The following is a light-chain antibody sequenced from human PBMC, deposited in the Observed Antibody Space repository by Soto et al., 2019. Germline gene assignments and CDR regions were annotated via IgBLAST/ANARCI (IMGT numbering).Light chain of an antibody. V-gene: IGKV3-20*01. J-gene: IGKJ1*01. Sequence: EIVLTQSPGTLSLSPGDRATLSCRASQSLSSNHLAWYQQKPGQAPRLLIFAASSRATGIPDRFSGSGSGTDFTLTISRLEPEDFAVYYCQQYGSSLTWTFGQGTKVEIK. CDR3: QQYGSSLTWT. CDR1: QSLSSNH. CDR2: AAS.